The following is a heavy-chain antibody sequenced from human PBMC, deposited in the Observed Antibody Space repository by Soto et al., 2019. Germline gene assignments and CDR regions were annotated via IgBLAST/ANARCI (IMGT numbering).Heavy chain of an antibody. CDR1: GYTFTSYD. D-gene: IGHD3-10*01. J-gene: IGHJ6*03. V-gene: IGHV1-8*01. CDR2: MNPNSGNT. Sequence: ASVKVSCKASGYTFTSYDINWVRQATGQGLEWMGWMNPNSGNTGYAQKFQGRVTMTRNTSISTAYMELSSLRSEDTAVYYCARGDPSGQHQNVLWFGELWNLQYYYCYLAVWGKAITVTLFS. CDR3: ARGDPSGQHQNVLWFGELWNLQYYYCYLAV.